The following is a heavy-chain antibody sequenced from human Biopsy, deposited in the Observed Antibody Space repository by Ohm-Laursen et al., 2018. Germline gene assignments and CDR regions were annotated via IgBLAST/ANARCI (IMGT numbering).Heavy chain of an antibody. CDR3: ARTPILIVSAGLVYRHRRHLQGMDV. D-gene: IGHD6-13*01. V-gene: IGHV2-70*11. Sequence: TQTLTLTRSFSGFSLSARGMCVSWIRQAPGKALEWLARVDWDDYKDYSASLQTKLSISKDTSNDQVVLTVNNVDPADTATYYCARTPILIVSAGLVYRHRRHLQGMDVWGQGIAVTVSS. CDR1: GFSLSARGMC. CDR2: VDWDDYK. J-gene: IGHJ6*02.